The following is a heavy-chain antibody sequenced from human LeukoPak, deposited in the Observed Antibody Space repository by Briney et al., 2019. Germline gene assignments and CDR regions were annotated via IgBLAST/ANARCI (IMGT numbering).Heavy chain of an antibody. CDR2: INHSGST. V-gene: IGHV4-34*01. J-gene: IGHJ4*02. CDR1: GGSFSGYY. D-gene: IGHD6-19*01. CDR3: ARRPRSIAVAIE. Sequence: SEILSLTCAVYGGSFSGYYWSWIRQPPGKGLEWIGEINHSGSTNYNPSLKSRVTISVDTSKNQFSLKLSSVTAADTAVYYCARRPRSIAVAIEWGQGTLVTVSS.